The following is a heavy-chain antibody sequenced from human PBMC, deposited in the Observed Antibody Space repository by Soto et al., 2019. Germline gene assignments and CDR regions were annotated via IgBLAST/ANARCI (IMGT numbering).Heavy chain of an antibody. CDR2: INPNGGST. Sequence: QVQLVQSGAEVKKPGASVKVSCKASGYTFINYYMHWVRQAPGQGLEWIGIINPNGGSTTYAQKFQGSVTLTRDTSTNTVNMELSSLRSEDTAVYYCAREKWLVRRNDPFDIWGQGTMVTVSS. V-gene: IGHV1-46*01. D-gene: IGHD6-19*01. CDR3: AREKWLVRRNDPFDI. J-gene: IGHJ3*02. CDR1: GYTFINYY.